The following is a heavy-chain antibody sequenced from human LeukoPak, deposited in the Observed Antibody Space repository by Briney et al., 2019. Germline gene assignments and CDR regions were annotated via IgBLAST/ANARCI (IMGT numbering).Heavy chain of an antibody. CDR3: ARRNYYDSSGYCDY. Sequence: ASVTVSCKASGYTFTSYGITWVRQAPGQGLEWMGWISAYNGNTNYAQNLQGRVTMTTDTSTSTAYMELRSLRSDDTAVYYCARRNYYDSSGYCDYWGQGTLVTVSP. D-gene: IGHD3-22*01. CDR2: ISAYNGNT. J-gene: IGHJ4*02. V-gene: IGHV1-18*01. CDR1: GYTFTSYG.